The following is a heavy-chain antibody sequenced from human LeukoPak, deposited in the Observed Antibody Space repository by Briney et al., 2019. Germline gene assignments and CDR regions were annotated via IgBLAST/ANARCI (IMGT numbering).Heavy chain of an antibody. CDR3: ARVIVPNWFDP. CDR1: GYTFTSYE. V-gene: IGHV1-8*01. J-gene: IGHJ5*02. D-gene: IGHD3-22*01. Sequence: ASVKVSCKASGYTFTSYEINWVRQATGQGLEWMGWINPNSGNTGYAQKFQGRVTMTRNTSISTAYMELSSLRSEDTAVYYRARVIVPNWFDPWGQGTLVTVSS. CDR2: INPNSGNT.